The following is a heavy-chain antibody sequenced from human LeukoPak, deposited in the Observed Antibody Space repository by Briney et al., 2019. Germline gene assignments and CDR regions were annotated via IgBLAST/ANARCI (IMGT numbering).Heavy chain of an antibody. CDR2: IYYSGST. CDR1: GGSISSYY. D-gene: IGHD2-15*01. J-gene: IGHJ4*02. Sequence: SETLSLTCTVSGGSISSYYWIWIRQPPGKGLEWIGYIYYSGSTNYNPSLKSRVTISADTSNNQFSLKLSSVTAADTAVYYCARHSLGAAPVVDYWGQGTLVTVSS. V-gene: IGHV4-59*08. CDR3: ARHSLGAAPVVDY.